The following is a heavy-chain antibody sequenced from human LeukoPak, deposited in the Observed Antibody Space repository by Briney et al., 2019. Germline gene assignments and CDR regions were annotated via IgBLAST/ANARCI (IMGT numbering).Heavy chain of an antibody. D-gene: IGHD2-2*01. V-gene: IGHV5-10-1*01. CDR2: IDPSDSYT. CDR3: ARLTVVVPAAHYYYYGMDV. J-gene: IGHJ6*04. Sequence: GESLKISCKGSRYSFTSYWISWVRQMPGKGLEWMGRIDPSDSYTNYSPSFQGHVTISADKSISTAYLQWSSLKASDTAMYYCARLTVVVPAAHYYYYGMDVWGKGTTVTVSS. CDR1: RYSFTSYW.